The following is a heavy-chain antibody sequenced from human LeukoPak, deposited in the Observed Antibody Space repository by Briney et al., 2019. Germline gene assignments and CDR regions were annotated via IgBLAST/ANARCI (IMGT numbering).Heavy chain of an antibody. J-gene: IGHJ4*02. Sequence: GGSLRLSCATSGFTLSSFYMHWVRQCPGKGLVWVSRISDGTDTKYADSAKGRFTISRDNTKNTVYLQMNNLGAEDTAVYYCARGAWGYSVHFDNWGQGALVTVSS. D-gene: IGHD3-16*01. CDR1: GFTLSSFY. CDR3: ARGAWGYSVHFDN. CDR2: ISDGTDT. V-gene: IGHV3-74*03.